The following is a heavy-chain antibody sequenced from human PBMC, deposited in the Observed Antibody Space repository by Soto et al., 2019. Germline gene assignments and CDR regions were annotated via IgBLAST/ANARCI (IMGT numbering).Heavy chain of an antibody. J-gene: IGHJ4*02. CDR1: GYSFSSYW. D-gene: IGHD5-12*01. CDR2: ISPSDSYS. CDR3: ARRIYNGYEIFDY. V-gene: IGHV5-10-1*01. Sequence: LKISCKGSGYSFSSYWITWVRQKPGEALEWMGRISPSDSYSDYSPTFQGHVSISTDKYTSTVYLEWSSLKASDTGMYYCARRIYNGYEIFDYWGQGTRVTVSS.